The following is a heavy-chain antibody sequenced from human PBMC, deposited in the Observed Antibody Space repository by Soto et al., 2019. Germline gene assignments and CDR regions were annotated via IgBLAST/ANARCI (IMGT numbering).Heavy chain of an antibody. D-gene: IGHD2-15*01. J-gene: IGHJ6*02. V-gene: IGHV4-4*02. CDR3: ARAIVVVVAATPYGMDV. CDR2: IYHSGST. Sequence: PSETLSLTCAVSGGSISSSNWWSWVRQPPGKGLEWIGEIYHSGSTNYNPSLKSRVTISVDKSKNQFSLKLSSVTAADTAVYYCARAIVVVVAATPYGMDVWGQGTTVTVSS. CDR1: GGSISSSNW.